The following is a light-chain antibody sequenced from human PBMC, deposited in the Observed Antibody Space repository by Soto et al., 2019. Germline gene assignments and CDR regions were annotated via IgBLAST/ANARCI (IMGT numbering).Light chain of an antibody. CDR3: QQSYSTPIT. J-gene: IGKJ5*01. CDR2: AAS. V-gene: IGKV1-39*01. CDR1: QSISSY. Sequence: IQITQSPCSLSSGLGERVTVTCRASQSISSYLNWYQQKPGKAPKLLIYAASSLQSGVPSRFSGSGSGTDFTLTINSLQPEDFATYYCQQSYSTPITFGQGTRLEIK.